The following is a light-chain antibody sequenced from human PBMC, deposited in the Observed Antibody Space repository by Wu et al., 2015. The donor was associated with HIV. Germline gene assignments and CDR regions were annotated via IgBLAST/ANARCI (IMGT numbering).Light chain of an antibody. J-gene: IGKJ2*01. CDR3: QQYFNSSYT. V-gene: IGKV3-20*01. CDR1: QSVSSSY. CDR2: GAS. Sequence: EIVLTQSPGTLSLSPGERVTLSCRASQSVSSSYLAWYQQKPGQAPRLLIYGASSRATGIPDRFSGSGSGTDFTLTISRLEPEDFAVYYCQQYFNSSYTFGQGSKLEIK.